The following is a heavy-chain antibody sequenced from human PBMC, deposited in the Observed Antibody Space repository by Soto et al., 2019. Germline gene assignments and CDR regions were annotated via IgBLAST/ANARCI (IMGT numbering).Heavy chain of an antibody. J-gene: IGHJ4*02. CDR2: IFLESDRT. CDR1: GSTFNEYA. D-gene: IGHD2-15*01. V-gene: IGHV3-9*01. CDR3: GKDGKAGGLDF. Sequence: EVQLVESGGGLVQPGRSLRLSCAVSGSTFNEYAMHWLRQAPGKGLEWVSGIFLESDRTGYADSVKGRFTTSRDKDKNPLYLQMNSLRPEDTALYYCGKDGKAGGLDFWGQGTPGTVSS.